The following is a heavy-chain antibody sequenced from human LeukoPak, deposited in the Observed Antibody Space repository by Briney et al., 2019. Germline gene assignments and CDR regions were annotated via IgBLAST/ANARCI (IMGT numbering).Heavy chain of an antibody. J-gene: IGHJ5*02. CDR1: GFTFDDYA. V-gene: IGHV3-9*01. Sequence: GGSLRLSCAASGFTFDDYAMHWVRQAPGKGLEWVSGISWNSGNIGYADSVKGRFTISRDNAKNSLYLQMNSLRAGDTAVYYCARIGGSSYPGNWFDPWGQGTLVTVSS. CDR2: ISWNSGNI. CDR3: ARIGGSSYPGNWFDP. D-gene: IGHD6-13*01.